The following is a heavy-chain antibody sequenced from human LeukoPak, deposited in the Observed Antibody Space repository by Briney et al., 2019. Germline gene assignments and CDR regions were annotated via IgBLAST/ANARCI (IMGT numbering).Heavy chain of an antibody. CDR3: ARDLGLMTTVKPHVGWFDP. V-gene: IGHV4-59*12. J-gene: IGHJ5*02. CDR1: GGSISSYY. CDR2: IYYSGST. D-gene: IGHD4-17*01. Sequence: SETLSLTCTVSGGSISSYYWSWIRQPPGKGLEWIGYIYYSGSTNYNPSLKSRVTISVDRSKNQFSLKLTSVAAADTAVYYCARDLGLMTTVKPHVGWFDPWGQGTLVTVSS.